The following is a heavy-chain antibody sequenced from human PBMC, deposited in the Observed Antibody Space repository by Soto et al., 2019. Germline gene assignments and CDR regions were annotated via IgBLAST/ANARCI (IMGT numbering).Heavy chain of an antibody. CDR2: ISGSGGST. Sequence: GGSLRLSCAASGFTFSSYAMSWVRQAPGKGLEWVSAISGSGGSTYYADSVKGRFTISRDNSKNTLYLQMNSLRAEDTAVYYCAKTRGDIVGATDAFDIWGQGTMVTVSS. J-gene: IGHJ3*02. CDR1: GFTFSSYA. CDR3: AKTRGDIVGATDAFDI. V-gene: IGHV3-23*01. D-gene: IGHD1-26*01.